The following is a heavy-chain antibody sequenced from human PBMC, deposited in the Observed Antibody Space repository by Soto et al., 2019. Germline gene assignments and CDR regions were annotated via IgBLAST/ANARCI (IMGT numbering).Heavy chain of an antibody. CDR2: MNPSSGNT. CDR3: AREYRSGWAQD. V-gene: IGHV1-8*01. Sequence: QVQLVQSVAEVKKPGASVKVSCKASGYTFTIYDINWVRQATGQGLEWMGGMNPSSGNTGYAQKFQSRVTMTRNTSISTAYMELSSLRSEDTAVYYFAREYRSGWAQDWGQGTRVTVSS. CDR1: GYTFTIYD. D-gene: IGHD6-19*01. J-gene: IGHJ4*02.